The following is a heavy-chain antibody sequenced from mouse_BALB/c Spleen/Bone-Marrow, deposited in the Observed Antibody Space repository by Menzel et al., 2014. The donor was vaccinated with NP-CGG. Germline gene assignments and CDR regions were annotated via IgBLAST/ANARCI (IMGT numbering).Heavy chain of an antibody. CDR2: ISYSGST. V-gene: IGHV3-2*02. D-gene: IGHD2-4*01. CDR1: GYSITRGYA. CDR3: ARSSSYDYDVGFAY. J-gene: IGHJ3*01. Sequence: EVQLQQSGPGLVKPSQSLSLTCIVTGYSITRGYAWNWIRQFPGIKLEWMGYISYSGSTTYNPSLESRISITRDTSKNQFFLQLNSVTTEDTATYYCARSSSYDYDVGFAYWGQGTLVTVSA.